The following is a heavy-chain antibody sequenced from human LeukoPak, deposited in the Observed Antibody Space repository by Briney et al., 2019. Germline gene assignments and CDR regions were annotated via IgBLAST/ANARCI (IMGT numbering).Heavy chain of an antibody. CDR2: ISGSGVGT. Sequence: GGSLRLSCAASGFTFSSYAMSWVRQAPGKGLEWVSGISGSGVGTYYADSVKGRFIISRDSSKNTLYLQMNSLRAEDTALYYCARGRVDYSSSLTYFDYWGQGTLVTVSS. J-gene: IGHJ4*02. CDR3: ARGRVDYSSSLTYFDY. CDR1: GFTFSSYA. V-gene: IGHV3-23*01. D-gene: IGHD6-6*01.